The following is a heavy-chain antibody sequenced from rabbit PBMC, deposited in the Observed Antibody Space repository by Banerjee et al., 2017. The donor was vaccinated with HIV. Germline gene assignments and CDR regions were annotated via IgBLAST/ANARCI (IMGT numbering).Heavy chain of an antibody. D-gene: IGHD4-1*01. CDR3: VRSGSSGL. J-gene: IGHJ6*01. CDR1: GFDFSGYG. V-gene: IGHV1S47*01. CDR2: IDPIFVNT. Sequence: QEQLVESGGGLVQPGGSLKLSCKASGFDFSGYGVSWVRQAPGKGLEWIGYIDPIFVNTYYANWVNGRFTISSHNAQNTVFLQMTSLTVADTATYFCVRSGSSGLWGQGTLVTVS.